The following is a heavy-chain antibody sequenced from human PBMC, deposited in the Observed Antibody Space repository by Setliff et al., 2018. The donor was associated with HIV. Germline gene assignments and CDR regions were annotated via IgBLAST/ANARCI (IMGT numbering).Heavy chain of an antibody. J-gene: IGHJ6*03. Sequence: PGESLKISCAAPGSTFSDYYMTWIRQAPGKGLEWISYISGTSTYTDYADSVKGRFTISRDNAKKSLYLQMNSLRAEDTAVYFCARARPQAIDDTYYYYMDVWGKGTTVTVSS. D-gene: IGHD2-21*01. CDR3: ARARPQAIDDTYYYYMDV. V-gene: IGHV3-11*05. CDR1: GSTFSDYY. CDR2: ISGTSTYT.